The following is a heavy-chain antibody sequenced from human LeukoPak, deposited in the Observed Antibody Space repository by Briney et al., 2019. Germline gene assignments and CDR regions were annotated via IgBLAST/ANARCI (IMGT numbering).Heavy chain of an antibody. CDR2: IYSGGTT. D-gene: IGHD3-16*01. Sequence: GGSLRLSCAASGFTVSNNYMSWVRQAPGKGLEWVSVIYSGGTTYYADSVKGRFTISRDNSKNTLYLRMNSLRAEDTAVYYCAREDVDQGDYWGQGTLVTVSS. CDR1: GFTVSNNY. V-gene: IGHV3-53*01. J-gene: IGHJ4*02. CDR3: AREDVDQGDY.